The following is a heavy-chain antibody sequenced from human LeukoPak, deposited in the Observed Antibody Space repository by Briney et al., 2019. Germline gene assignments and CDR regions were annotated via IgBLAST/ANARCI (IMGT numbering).Heavy chain of an antibody. Sequence: GGSLRLSCAASGFTFSSYAMSWVRQARGQGLERVSAISGSGGSTYYADSVKGRFTISRDNSKNTLYLQMNSLRAEDTAVYYCAKMAAAAHKYYFDYWGQGTLVTVSS. CDR2: ISGSGGST. D-gene: IGHD6-13*01. CDR1: GFTFSSYA. CDR3: AKMAAAAHKYYFDY. J-gene: IGHJ4*02. V-gene: IGHV3-23*01.